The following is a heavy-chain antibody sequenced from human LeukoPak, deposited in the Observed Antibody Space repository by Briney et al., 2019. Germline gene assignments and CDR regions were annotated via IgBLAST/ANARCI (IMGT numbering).Heavy chain of an antibody. Sequence: ASVKVSCTASGYRFTDYYIHWMRQAPGQGLEWMGRINLDNGGTNSAQKFQGRVTMTRDTSISTVYMELSRLRSDDTATYYCARAMRGEWELSGLDYWGQGTLVTVSS. CDR3: ARAMRGEWELSGLDY. CDR2: INLDNGGT. D-gene: IGHD3-16*02. J-gene: IGHJ4*02. V-gene: IGHV1-2*06. CDR1: GYRFTDYY.